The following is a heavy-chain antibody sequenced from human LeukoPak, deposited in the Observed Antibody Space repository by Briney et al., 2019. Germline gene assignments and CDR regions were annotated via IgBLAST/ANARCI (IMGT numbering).Heavy chain of an antibody. CDR1: GYTFTGYY. V-gene: IGHV1-2*02. CDR2: INPNSGGT. CDR3: ARDDEKAPPPFDP. J-gene: IGHJ5*02. Sequence: ASVKVSCKASGYTFTGYYMHWVRQAPGQGLEWMGWINPNSGGTNYAQKFQGRVTMTRDTSISTAYMELSRLRSDDTAVYYCARDDEKAPPPFDPGAKEPLVTVS.